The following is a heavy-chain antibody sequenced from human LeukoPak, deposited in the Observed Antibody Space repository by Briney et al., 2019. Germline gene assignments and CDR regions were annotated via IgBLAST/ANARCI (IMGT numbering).Heavy chain of an antibody. V-gene: IGHV4-4*02. D-gene: IGHD6-13*01. Sequence: SETLSLTCAVSGDSISSDIWWNWVRQPPGKGLEWIGEIHHSGGINYNPSLKSRVTISLDKSKNQFSLKLSSVTAADTAVYYCARGMGDSSSWYPFDYWGQGTLVTVSS. CDR1: GDSISSDIW. CDR3: ARGMGDSSSWYPFDY. J-gene: IGHJ4*02. CDR2: IHHSGGI.